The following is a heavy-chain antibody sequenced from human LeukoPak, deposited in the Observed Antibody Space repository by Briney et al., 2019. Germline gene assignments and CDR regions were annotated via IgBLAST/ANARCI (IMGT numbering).Heavy chain of an antibody. Sequence: ASVKVSCKVSGYTLTELSMHWVRQAPGKGLEWMGGFDPEDGETIYAQKFQGRVTITADESTSTAYMELSSLRSEDTAVYYCARDFEYCGGDCYYSDYWGQGTLVTVSS. CDR2: FDPEDGET. CDR3: ARDFEYCGGDCYYSDY. D-gene: IGHD2-21*01. V-gene: IGHV1-24*01. J-gene: IGHJ4*02. CDR1: GYTLTELS.